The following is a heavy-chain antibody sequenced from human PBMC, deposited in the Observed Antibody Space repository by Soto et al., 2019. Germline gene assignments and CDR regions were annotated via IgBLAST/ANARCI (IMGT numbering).Heavy chain of an antibody. CDR2: IYYSGST. Sequence: TSETLSLTCTVSGGSISSSSYYWGWIRQPPGKGLEWIGSIYYSGSTYYNPSLKSRVTISVDTSKNQLSLKLSSVTAADTAVYYCARAGYSSSWSDYWGQGTLVTVSS. CDR1: GGSISSSSYY. J-gene: IGHJ4*02. CDR3: ARAGYSSSWSDY. V-gene: IGHV4-39*01. D-gene: IGHD6-13*01.